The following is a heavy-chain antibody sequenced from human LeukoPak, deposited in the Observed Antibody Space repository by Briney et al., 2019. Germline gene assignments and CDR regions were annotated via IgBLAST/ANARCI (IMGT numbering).Heavy chain of an antibody. CDR3: ARGRRWLQLPFDY. CDR2: ISSSSSYI. J-gene: IGHJ4*02. V-gene: IGHV3-21*01. D-gene: IGHD5-24*01. CDR1: GFTFSSYS. Sequence: GGSLRLSCAASGFTFSSYSMNWVRQAPGKGVEWVSSISSSSSYIYYADSVKGRFTISRDNAKNSLYLQMNSLRAEDTAVYYCARGRRWLQLPFDYWGQGTLVTVSS.